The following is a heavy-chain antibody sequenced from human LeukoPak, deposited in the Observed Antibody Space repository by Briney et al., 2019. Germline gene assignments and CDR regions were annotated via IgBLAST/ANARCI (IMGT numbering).Heavy chain of an antibody. CDR2: IWYDGSNK. Sequence: GRSLRLSCAASGLSFSSYGVHWVRQAPGKGLEWVAVIWYDGSNKNYVDSVKGRFTISRDNSKNTLYLEMKSLRAEDTAVYYCAKERGRGGYYGMDVWGQGTTVTVSS. V-gene: IGHV3-33*06. CDR1: GLSFSSYG. J-gene: IGHJ6*02. D-gene: IGHD6-25*01. CDR3: AKERGRGGYYGMDV.